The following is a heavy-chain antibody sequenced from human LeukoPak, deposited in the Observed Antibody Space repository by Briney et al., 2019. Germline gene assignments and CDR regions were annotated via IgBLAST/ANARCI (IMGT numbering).Heavy chain of an antibody. CDR1: GFTFRSYA. CDR3: ARHSGDLVGVDY. D-gene: IGHD3-10*01. CDR2: VSDSGDAT. Sequence: GGSLRLSCAASGFTFRSYAMSWVRQPPGKGLEWVSAVSDSGDATRYADSVKGRFTISRDNSKDTLYLQMNSLRAEDTAVYYCARHSGDLVGVDYWGQGTLVTVSS. J-gene: IGHJ4*02. V-gene: IGHV3-23*01.